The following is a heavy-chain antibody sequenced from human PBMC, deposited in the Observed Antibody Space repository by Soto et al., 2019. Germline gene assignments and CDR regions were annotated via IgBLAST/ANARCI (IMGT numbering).Heavy chain of an antibody. CDR2: ISYDGSNK. CDR3: AKDLEGYCSSTSCYTSFGLDV. CDR1: GFTFSSYV. J-gene: IGHJ6*02. V-gene: IGHV3-30*18. Sequence: QVQLVESGGGVVQPGRSLRLSCAASGFTFSSYVMHWVRQAPGKGLEWVAVISYDGSNKYYADSVKGRFTISRDNSKHTLFLQMNSLRPEDTAVYYCAKDLEGYCSSTSCYTSFGLDVWGQGTTVTVSS. D-gene: IGHD2-2*02.